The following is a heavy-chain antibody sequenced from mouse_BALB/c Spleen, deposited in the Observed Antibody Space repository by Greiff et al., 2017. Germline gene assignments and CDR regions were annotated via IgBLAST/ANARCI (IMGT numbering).Heavy chain of an antibody. Sequence: EVKLMESGGGLVKPGGSLKLSCAASGFAFSSYDMSWVRQTPEKRLEWVAYISSGGGSTYYPDTVKGRFTISRDNAKNTLYLQMSSLKSEDTAMYYCARGLGENAMDYWGQGTSVTVSS. D-gene: IGHD2-4*01. CDR2: ISSGGGST. J-gene: IGHJ4*01. CDR1: GFAFSSYD. CDR3: ARGLGENAMDY. V-gene: IGHV5-12-1*01.